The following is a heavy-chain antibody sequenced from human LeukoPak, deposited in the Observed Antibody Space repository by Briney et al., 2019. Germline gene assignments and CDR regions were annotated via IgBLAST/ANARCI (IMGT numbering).Heavy chain of an antibody. D-gene: IGHD3-22*01. CDR2: IIPIFGTA. J-gene: IGHJ3*02. Sequence: SLSDCCKASGGTFSSYAIRCVRQAPGQGLEWMGRIIPIFGTANYAQKHQGRVTIPSDKSTSTAYMKQSSLRSEDTAVYYCARGPPSGYYYRGDAFDNSGQGTMATVSS. CDR1: GGTFSSYA. V-gene: IGHV1-69*06. CDR3: ARGPPSGYYYRGDAFDN.